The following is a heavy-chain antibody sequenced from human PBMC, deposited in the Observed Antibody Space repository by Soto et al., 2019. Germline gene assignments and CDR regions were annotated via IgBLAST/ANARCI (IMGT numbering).Heavy chain of an antibody. CDR3: ARGLDDIVVVVAATWFDP. V-gene: IGHV4-34*01. D-gene: IGHD2-15*01. CDR2: INHSGST. J-gene: IGHJ5*02. Sequence: QVQLQQWGAGLLKPSETLSLTCAVYGGSFSGYYWSWIRQPPGKGLEWIGEINHSGSTNYNPSLKSRVTRSVDTSKNQFSLKLSSVTAADTAVYYCARGLDDIVVVVAATWFDPWGQGTLVTVSS. CDR1: GGSFSGYY.